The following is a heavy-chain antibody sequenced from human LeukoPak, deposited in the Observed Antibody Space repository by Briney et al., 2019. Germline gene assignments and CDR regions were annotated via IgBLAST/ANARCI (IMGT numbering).Heavy chain of an antibody. J-gene: IGHJ4*02. D-gene: IGHD6-13*01. Sequence: GGALRLSCAASGDTLSSNYMSWVRPAPGGGLEWGSSIRGSSSYIYYADSVKGRFTTSRDNAKNSLYLQMNSLRAEDTAVYYCARDARGSSWYDYWGQGTLVTVSS. V-gene: IGHV3-21*01. CDR3: ARDARGSSWYDY. CDR1: GDTLSSNY. CDR2: IRGSSSYI.